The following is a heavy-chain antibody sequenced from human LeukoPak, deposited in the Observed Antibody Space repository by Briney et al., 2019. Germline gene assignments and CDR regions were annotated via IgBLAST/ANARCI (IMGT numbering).Heavy chain of an antibody. J-gene: IGHJ4*02. V-gene: IGHV4-34*01. D-gene: IGHD3-22*01. CDR2: INHSGST. CDR3: ARHSRIYYDFDY. Sequence: SETLSLTCAVYGGSFSGHYWSWIRQPPGKGLEWIGEINHSGSTNYNPSLKSRVTMSVDTSNDQFSLKLRSVTAADTAVYYCARHSRIYYDFDYWGQGTLVTVSS. CDR1: GGSFSGHY.